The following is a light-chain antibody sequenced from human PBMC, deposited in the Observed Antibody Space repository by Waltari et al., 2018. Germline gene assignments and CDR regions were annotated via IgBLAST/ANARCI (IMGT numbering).Light chain of an antibody. CDR2: SAS. V-gene: IGKV1-39*01. J-gene: IGKJ5*01. Sequence: DIQLTQSPSSLSASVGDRVTITCRASQSISRYLNWYQQEPGKAPKVLIYSASSLQTGVPSRCSGSGSGTDFTLTISSLQPEDFATYYCQQSYRAPITFGQGTRLDIK. CDR3: QQSYRAPIT. CDR1: QSISRY.